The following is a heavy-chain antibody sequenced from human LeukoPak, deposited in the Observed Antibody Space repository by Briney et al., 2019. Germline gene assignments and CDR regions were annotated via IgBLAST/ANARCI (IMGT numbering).Heavy chain of an antibody. CDR1: GGTFSSYA. J-gene: IGHJ4*02. D-gene: IGHD5-18*01. V-gene: IGHV1-69*04. CDR3: AREPSGILLWLWVVYFDY. Sequence: GASVKVSCKASGGTFSSYAISWVRQAPGQGLEWMGRIIPILGIANYAQKFQGRVTITADKSTSTAYMELSSLRSEDTAVYYCAREPSGILLWLWVVYFDYWGQGTLVTASS. CDR2: IIPILGIA.